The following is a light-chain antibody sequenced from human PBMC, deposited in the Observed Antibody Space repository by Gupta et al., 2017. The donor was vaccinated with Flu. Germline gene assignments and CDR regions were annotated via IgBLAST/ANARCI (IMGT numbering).Light chain of an antibody. CDR1: QSLVHSDGNTY. CDR3: MQGKHWPWT. J-gene: IGKJ1*01. Sequence: DVVMTQSPLSLPVTLGQPASISCRSSQSLVHSDGNTYLNWFHQRPGQSPRRLIYKGSNRDSGVPDRFSGSGSGTDFTLKISRVEAEDVGVYYCMQGKHWPWTFGQGTKVEMK. V-gene: IGKV2-30*02. CDR2: KGS.